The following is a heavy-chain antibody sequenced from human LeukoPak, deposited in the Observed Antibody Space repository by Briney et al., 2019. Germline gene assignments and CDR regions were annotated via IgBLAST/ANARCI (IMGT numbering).Heavy chain of an antibody. D-gene: IGHD3-10*01. CDR3: ARDRPYGSGSALVDY. CDR1: GFTFSSYW. J-gene: IGHJ4*02. Sequence: GKSLRLSCAASGFTFSSYWMHWVRQAPGKGLVWVSRINSDGSSTSYADSVKGRFTISRDNAKNTLYLQMNSLRAEDTAVYYCARDRPYGSGSALVDYWGQGILVTVSS. CDR2: INSDGSST. V-gene: IGHV3-74*01.